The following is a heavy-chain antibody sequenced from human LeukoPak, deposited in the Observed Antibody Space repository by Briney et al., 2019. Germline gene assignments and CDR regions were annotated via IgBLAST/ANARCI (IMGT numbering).Heavy chain of an antibody. Sequence: GGSLRLSCAASGFTFSSYWMNWVRQAPGKGLVWVSRIASDGSSTTYADSVKGRFSISRDNAKNTLYLQMNSLRADDTAVYYCVRDFRSADYWGQGILVTVSS. CDR3: VRDFRSADY. V-gene: IGHV3-74*01. CDR1: GFTFSSYW. J-gene: IGHJ4*02. CDR2: IASDGSST.